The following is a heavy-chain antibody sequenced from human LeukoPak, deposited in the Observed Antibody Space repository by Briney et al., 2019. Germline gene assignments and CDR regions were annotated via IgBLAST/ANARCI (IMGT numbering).Heavy chain of an antibody. V-gene: IGHV3-30*02. Sequence: GGSLRLSCAASRFTFSSYGMHWVRQAPGKGLEWVAYIQYDGSNEQYADPVKGRFSISRDSSKNILYLQMNSLRAEDTAVYYCAKDRCSNGVGCYYYYMDVWGKGTTVTISS. CDR2: IQYDGSNE. CDR3: AKDRCSNGVGCYYYYMDV. J-gene: IGHJ6*03. D-gene: IGHD2-8*01. CDR1: RFTFSSYG.